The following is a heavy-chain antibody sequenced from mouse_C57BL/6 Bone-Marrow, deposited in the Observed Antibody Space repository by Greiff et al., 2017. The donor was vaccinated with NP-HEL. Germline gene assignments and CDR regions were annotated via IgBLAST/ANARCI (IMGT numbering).Heavy chain of an antibody. CDR2: IDPENGDT. CDR3: TRGDPAQASCFAY. V-gene: IGHV14-4*01. J-gene: IGHJ3*01. D-gene: IGHD3-2*02. CDR1: GFNIKDDY. Sequence: VQLQQSGAELVRPGASVKLSCTASGFNIKDDYMHWVKQRPEQGLEWIGWIDPENGDTEYASKFQGKATITADTSSNTAYLQLSSLTSEDTAVYYCTRGDPAQASCFAYWGQGTLVTVSA.